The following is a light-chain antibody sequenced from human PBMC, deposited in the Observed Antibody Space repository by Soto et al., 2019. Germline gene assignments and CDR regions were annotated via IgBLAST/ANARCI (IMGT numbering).Light chain of an antibody. J-gene: IGLJ1*01. V-gene: IGLV2-8*01. CDR2: EVT. Sequence: QSALTQPPSASGSPGQSVTISCTVTSSDVGGYDYVSWYQQHPGKAPKLMIYEVTKRPSGVPDRFSGSKSGSTASLTVSGLQAEDEADYYCSSYAGSNNFVFGTGTKVTVL. CDR1: SSDVGGYDY. CDR3: SSYAGSNNFV.